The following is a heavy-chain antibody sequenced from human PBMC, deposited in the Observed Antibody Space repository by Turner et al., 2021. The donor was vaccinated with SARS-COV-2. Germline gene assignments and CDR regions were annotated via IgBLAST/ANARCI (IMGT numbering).Heavy chain of an antibody. CDR2: FDPEDGET. D-gene: IGHD2-8*01. Sequence: VQQVQSGAEVKKHGASVKVSWKVSGYTLIELSMHWVRQAPGKGLEWMGGFDPEDGETIYAQKFQCRVTMTEDTSTDTAYMELSSLRSEDTAVYYCATAPPYCTNCVCPNWFDPWGQGTLVTVSS. CDR3: ATAPPYCTNCVCPNWFDP. V-gene: IGHV1-24*01. CDR1: GYTLIELS. J-gene: IGHJ5*02.